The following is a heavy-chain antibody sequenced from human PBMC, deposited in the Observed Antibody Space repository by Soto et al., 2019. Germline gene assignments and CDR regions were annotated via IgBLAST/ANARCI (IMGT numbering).Heavy chain of an antibody. D-gene: IGHD6-13*01. CDR1: GGSISSGGYY. V-gene: IGHV4-31*03. Sequence: QVQLQESGPGLVKPSQTLSLTCTVSGGSISSGGYYWSWIRQHPGKGLEWIGYIYYSGSTYYNPSLKSRLTISVDTSKHQFSLKLSSVTAADTAVYYCARGGSSSPYFDSWGQGTLVTVSS. J-gene: IGHJ4*02. CDR3: ARGGSSSPYFDS. CDR2: IYYSGST.